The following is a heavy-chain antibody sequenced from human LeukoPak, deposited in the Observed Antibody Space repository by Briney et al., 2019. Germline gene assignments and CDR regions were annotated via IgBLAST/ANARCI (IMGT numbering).Heavy chain of an antibody. J-gene: IGHJ6*02. CDR1: GFTFSSYA. D-gene: IGHD6-13*01. V-gene: IGHV3-30-3*01. CDR3: ASSADSSSWQYYYYGMDV. Sequence: GRSLRLSCAASGFTFSSYAMHWVRQAPGKGLEWVAVISYDGSNKYYADSVKGRFTISRDNSKNTLYLQMNSLRAEDTAVYYCASSADSSSWQYYYYGMDVWGQGTTVTVSS. CDR2: ISYDGSNK.